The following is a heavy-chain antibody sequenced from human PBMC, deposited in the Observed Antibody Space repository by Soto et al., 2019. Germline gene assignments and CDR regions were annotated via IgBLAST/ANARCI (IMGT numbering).Heavy chain of an antibody. V-gene: IGHV4-59*08. Sequence: QVQLQESGPGLVKPSETLALTCTVSGASIKNNYWCWIRQPPAKGLEWLGYIFYSGSTNYNPSLHRRASTLEDTSKSLFSLKLTSVTAADTAVYYWARLGSRNYGDYLRFDYWGQGSLVTVSS. CDR3: ARLGSRNYGDYLRFDY. CDR1: GASIKNNY. J-gene: IGHJ4*02. CDR2: IFYSGST. D-gene: IGHD4-17*01.